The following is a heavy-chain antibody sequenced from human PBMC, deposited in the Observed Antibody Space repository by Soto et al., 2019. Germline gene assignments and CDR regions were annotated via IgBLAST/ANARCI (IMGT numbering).Heavy chain of an antibody. V-gene: IGHV3-49*03. Sequence: GGSLRLSCTGSGVRFGEYAMSWFRQAPGKGPEWVGVIRSKAYGATTEYAASVKGRFTISREDSDSIVYLQMNSLKSEDTAVYYCARRAPVTPFDYWGQGTLVTVSS. CDR2: IRSKAYGATT. D-gene: IGHD4-17*01. J-gene: IGHJ4*02. CDR3: ARRAPVTPFDY. CDR1: GVRFGEYA.